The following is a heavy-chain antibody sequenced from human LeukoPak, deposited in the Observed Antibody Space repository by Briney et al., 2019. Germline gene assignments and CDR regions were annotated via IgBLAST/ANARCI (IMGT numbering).Heavy chain of an antibody. D-gene: IGHD4-17*01. CDR3: ARISFSGDYIIY. J-gene: IGHJ4*02. Sequence: SGPALVRPTQTLTLTCTFSGFSLSTSGMCVSWIRQPPGKALEWLARIDWDDDKYYSTSLKTRLTISKDTSKNQVVLTMTNMDPVDTATYYCARISFSGDYIIYWGQGTLVTVSS. CDR2: IDWDDDK. CDR1: GFSLSTSGMC. V-gene: IGHV2-70*11.